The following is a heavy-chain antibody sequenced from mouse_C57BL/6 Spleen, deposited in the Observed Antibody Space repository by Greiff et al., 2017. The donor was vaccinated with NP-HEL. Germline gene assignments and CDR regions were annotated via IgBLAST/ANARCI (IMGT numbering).Heavy chain of an antibody. V-gene: IGHV1-39*01. D-gene: IGHD4-1*01. CDR2: INPNYGTT. J-gene: IGHJ2*01. CDR3: ASALTGEAYY. Sequence: EVQLQQSGPELVKPGASVKISCKASGYSFTDYNMNWVKQSNGKSLEWIGVINPNYGTTSYNQKFKGKATLTVDKSSSTAYMQHNSLTSEDYAVYYCASALTGEAYYWGQGTTLTVSS. CDR1: GYSFTDYN.